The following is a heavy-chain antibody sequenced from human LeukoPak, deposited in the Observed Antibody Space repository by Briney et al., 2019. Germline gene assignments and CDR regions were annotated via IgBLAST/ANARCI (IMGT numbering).Heavy chain of an antibody. D-gene: IGHD5-18*01. CDR2: ISYDGTNK. CDR1: GFTFSSYG. Sequence: GGSLRLSCAASGFTFSSYGMHWVRQAPGKGLEWVAIISYDGTNKYYADSVKGRFTISRDNFKNTLYLQMNSLRAEDTAVYYCARCGYSYGYLDYWGQGTLVTVSS. J-gene: IGHJ4*02. V-gene: IGHV3-30*03. CDR3: ARCGYSYGYLDY.